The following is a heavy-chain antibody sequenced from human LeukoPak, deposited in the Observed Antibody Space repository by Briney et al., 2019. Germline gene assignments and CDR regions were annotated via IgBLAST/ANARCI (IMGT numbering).Heavy chain of an antibody. V-gene: IGHV1-3*01. CDR2: INAGNGNT. J-gene: IGHJ4*02. CDR1: GYTFTIYA. Sequence: ASVTVSFTASGYTFTIYAMHWVRSAPGQRLEWMGWINAGNGNTKYSQKFQGRVTITRDTSASTAYMELSSLRSEDTAVYYCARGPPNWGYDYWGPGTLVTVSS. CDR3: ARGPPNWGYDY. D-gene: IGHD7-27*01.